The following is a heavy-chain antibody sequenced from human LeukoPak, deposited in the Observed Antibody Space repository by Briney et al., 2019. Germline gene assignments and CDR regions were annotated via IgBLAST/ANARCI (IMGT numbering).Heavy chain of an antibody. V-gene: IGHV1-2*04. J-gene: IGHJ6*02. CDR1: GYTFTGYY. CDR3: ASARGRYYGMDV. D-gene: IGHD3-10*01. CDR2: INPNSGGT. Sequence: ASVKVSCKASGYTFTGYYMHWVRQAPGQGLEWMGWINPNSGGTNYAQKFRGWVTMTRDTSISTAYMELSRLRSDDTAVYYCASARGRYYGMDVWGQGTTVTVSS.